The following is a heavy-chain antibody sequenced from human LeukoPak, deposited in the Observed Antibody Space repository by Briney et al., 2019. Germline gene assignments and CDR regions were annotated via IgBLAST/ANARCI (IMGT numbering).Heavy chain of an antibody. CDR3: ARIDEAYGSGSYSNDY. D-gene: IGHD3-10*01. Sequence: GGSLRLSCAASGFTFNNYAMNWVRQAPGKGLEWVSSISGGGETTYYADSAKGRFTISRDNSQNTLYLQMNSLRAEDTAVYYCARIDEAYGSGSYSNDYWGQGTLVTASS. CDR2: ISGGGETT. V-gene: IGHV3-23*01. CDR1: GFTFNNYA. J-gene: IGHJ4*02.